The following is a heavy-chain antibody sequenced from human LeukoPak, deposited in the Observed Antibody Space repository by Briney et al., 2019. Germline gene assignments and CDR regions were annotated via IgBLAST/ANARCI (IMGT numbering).Heavy chain of an antibody. J-gene: IGHJ3*02. CDR2: IYGGGST. CDR3: ARASRWVSFDI. CDR1: GFTFSNYG. V-gene: IGHV3-66*01. D-gene: IGHD5-24*01. Sequence: GGSLRLSCAASGFTFSNYGMSWVRQAPGKGLEWVSIIYGGGSTYYADSVKGRFTISRDNSKNTLYLQMNSLRAEDTAVYYCARASRWVSFDIWGQGTMVTVSS.